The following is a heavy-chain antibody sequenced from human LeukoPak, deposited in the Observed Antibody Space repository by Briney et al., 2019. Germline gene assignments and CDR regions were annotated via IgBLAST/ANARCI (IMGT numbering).Heavy chain of an antibody. V-gene: IGHV4-39*01. CDR1: GGSISSGDYY. J-gene: IGHJ6*03. CDR3: ARQVSDYFYYYIDV. Sequence: SETLSLTCTVSGGSISSGDYYWSWIRQPPGKGLEGVGSIYYSGTTYYNSSLKSRVTISEDTSKNRFSLMLTSVTAADTAVYYCARQVSDYFYYYIDVWGEGTTVIVSS. CDR2: IYYSGTT.